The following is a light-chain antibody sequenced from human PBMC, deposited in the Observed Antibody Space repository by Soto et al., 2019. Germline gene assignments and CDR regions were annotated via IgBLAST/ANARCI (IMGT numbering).Light chain of an antibody. J-gene: IGKJ1*01. CDR3: QQYNSYLWT. CDR2: RAS. CDR1: QSIGNW. Sequence: DIQMTQAPSTLPASVGDRVTITCRASQSIGNWLAWYQQKPGQAPQLLIYRASILERGASSRFSGSGSGTQFTLTISSLQPDDFATYYCQQYNSYLWTVGQGTKVEVK. V-gene: IGKV1-5*03.